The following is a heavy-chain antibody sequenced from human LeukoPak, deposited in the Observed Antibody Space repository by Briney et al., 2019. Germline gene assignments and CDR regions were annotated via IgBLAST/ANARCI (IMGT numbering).Heavy chain of an antibody. CDR3: AKDSSYYDFWSGPMGPIDY. CDR1: ASTFSSYA. CDR2: IIGSGAST. V-gene: IGHV3-23*01. D-gene: IGHD3-3*01. J-gene: IGHJ4*02. Sequence: GASLTLSCAATASTFSSYAMSSASIAPGNGMESVSAIIGSGASTYYADSVKGRFTISRDNSKNTLYLQMNSLRAEDTAVYYCAKDSSYYDFWSGPMGPIDYWGQGTLVTVSS.